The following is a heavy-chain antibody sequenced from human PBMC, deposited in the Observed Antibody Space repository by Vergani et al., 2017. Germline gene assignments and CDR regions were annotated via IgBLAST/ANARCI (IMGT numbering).Heavy chain of an antibody. J-gene: IGHJ4*02. CDR1: GGSISSGYYY. CDR3: ARELGGTFDY. Sequence: QVQLQESGPGLVKPSQTLSLTCTVSGGSISSGYYYWSWIRQPAGTGLEYIGRIYTTGSTNYSLSLKCRVTMSVDTSKNQFSLQLSSVTAADTAVYYCARELGGTFDYWSQGSLVTVSS. V-gene: IGHV4-61*02. D-gene: IGHD1-26*01. CDR2: IYTTGST.